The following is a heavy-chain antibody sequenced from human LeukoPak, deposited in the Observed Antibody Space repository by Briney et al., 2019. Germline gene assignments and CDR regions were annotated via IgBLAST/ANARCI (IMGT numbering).Heavy chain of an antibody. CDR2: VDPEDGET. V-gene: IGHV1-69-2*01. D-gene: IGHD2/OR15-2a*01. CDR3: ATLNPDSTYYYYMDV. J-gene: IGHJ6*03. CDR1: GGTFSSYT. Sequence: ASVKVSCKASGGTFSSYTISWVQQAPGKGLEWMGLVDPEDGETIYAEKFQGRVTITADTSTDTAYMELSSPRSEDTAVYYCATLNPDSTYYYYMDVWGKGTTVTVSS.